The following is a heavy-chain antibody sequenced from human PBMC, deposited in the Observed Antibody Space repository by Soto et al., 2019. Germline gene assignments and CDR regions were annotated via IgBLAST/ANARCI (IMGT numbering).Heavy chain of an antibody. Sequence: SVKVSCNASGGTFSSYGISWVRQAPGQGLEWLGGIIPMFGTATSTQNFQGRLTITADESTSTAYMELSSLTSEDTAVYFCARSVGVTTLSYLDYWAQGTLVTVSS. V-gene: IGHV1-69*13. J-gene: IGHJ4*02. CDR3: ARSVGVTTLSYLDY. CDR1: GGTFSSYG. D-gene: IGHD1-26*01. CDR2: IIPMFGTA.